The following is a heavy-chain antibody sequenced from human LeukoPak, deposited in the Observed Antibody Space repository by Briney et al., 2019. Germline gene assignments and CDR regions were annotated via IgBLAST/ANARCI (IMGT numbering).Heavy chain of an antibody. CDR1: GYTFTGYY. V-gene: IGHV1-69*04. J-gene: IGHJ1*01. D-gene: IGHD6-13*01. CDR3: ARDRMQQLVPEYFQH. CDR2: IIPILGIA. Sequence: SVKVSCKASGYTFTGYYMHWVRQAPGQGLEWMGRIIPILGIANYAQKFQGRVTITADKSTSTAYMELSSLRSEDTAVYYCARDRMQQLVPEYFQHWRQGTLVTVSS.